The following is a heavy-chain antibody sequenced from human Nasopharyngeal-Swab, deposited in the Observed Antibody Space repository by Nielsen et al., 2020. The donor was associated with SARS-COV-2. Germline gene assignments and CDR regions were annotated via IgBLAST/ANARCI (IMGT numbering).Heavy chain of an antibody. J-gene: IGHJ5*02. CDR2: IYYSGST. CDR3: ARANGDYLEDWFDP. V-gene: IGHV4-61*01. CDR1: GGSISSSSYY. Sequence: SETLSLTCTVSGGSISSSSYYWSWIRQPPGKGLEWIGYIYYSGSTNYNPSLKSRVTISVDTSKNQFSLKLSSVTAADTAVYYCARANGDYLEDWFDPWGQGTLVTVSS. D-gene: IGHD4-17*01.